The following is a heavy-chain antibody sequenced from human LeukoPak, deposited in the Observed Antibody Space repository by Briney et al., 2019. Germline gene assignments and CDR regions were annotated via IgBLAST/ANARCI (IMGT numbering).Heavy chain of an antibody. CDR1: AFTFSSYG. Sequence: GGSLRLSCAASAFTFSSYGMHWVRQAPGKGLEWVAVISFDGNNKYYADSVKGRFTISRDNSKNTLYLQMNSLRAEDTAVYYCAKDRHPARTDGYYFDYWGQEPWSPSPQ. V-gene: IGHV3-30*18. CDR2: ISFDGNNK. D-gene: IGHD1-14*01. J-gene: IGHJ4*01. CDR3: AKDRHPARTDGYYFDY.